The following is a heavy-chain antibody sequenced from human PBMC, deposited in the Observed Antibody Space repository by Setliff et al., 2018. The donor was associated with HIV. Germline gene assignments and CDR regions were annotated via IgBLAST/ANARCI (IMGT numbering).Heavy chain of an antibody. V-gene: IGHV4-4*07. CDR2: IYGSGNT. J-gene: IGHJ4*02. Sequence: PSETLSLTCTISGGSISSDHWSWIRRPAGEGLEWIGRIYGSGNTNYNPSLKSRVTMSLDTSKNQFSLKLSSVTAADTAVYYCARISRGSFDCWGQGTLVTVSS. CDR3: ARISRGSFDC. CDR1: GGSISSDH. D-gene: IGHD2-15*01.